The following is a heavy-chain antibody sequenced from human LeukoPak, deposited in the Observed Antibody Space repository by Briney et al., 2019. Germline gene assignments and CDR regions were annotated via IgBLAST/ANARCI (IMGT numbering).Heavy chain of an antibody. Sequence: GASVKVSCKASGYTFTGYDINWVRQATGQGREWMGWMNPNTGDTGHAQKFQGRVTMTRNTSIDTAYMELSGLRSEDTAVYYCTRGSLSGSSRDYWGQGTLVTVS. CDR2: MNPNTGDT. V-gene: IGHV1-8*01. J-gene: IGHJ4*02. D-gene: IGHD1-26*01. CDR1: GYTFTGYD. CDR3: TRGSLSGSSRDY.